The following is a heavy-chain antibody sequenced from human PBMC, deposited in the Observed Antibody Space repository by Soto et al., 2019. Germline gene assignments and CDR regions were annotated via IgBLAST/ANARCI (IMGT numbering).Heavy chain of an antibody. V-gene: IGHV4-31*03. CDR1: GGSISSGGYY. D-gene: IGHD3-22*01. CDR2: IYYSGST. CDR3: AIYDSSGSRGFQH. Sequence: QVQLQESGPGLVKPSQTLSLTCTVSGGSISSGGYYWSWIRQHPGKGLEWIGYIYYSGSTYYNPSLKRRVTISVETSKNQFSLKLSSVTAADTAVYYCAIYDSSGSRGFQHWGQGTLVTVSS. J-gene: IGHJ1*01.